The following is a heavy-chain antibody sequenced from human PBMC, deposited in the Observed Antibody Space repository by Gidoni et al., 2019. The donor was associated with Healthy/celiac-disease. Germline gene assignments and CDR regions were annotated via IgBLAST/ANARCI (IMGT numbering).Heavy chain of an antibody. J-gene: IGHJ5*02. CDR3: AGGGPQRQQLVHNWFDP. D-gene: IGHD6-13*01. CDR1: GYPFTRYG. CDR2: ISAYNGNT. V-gene: IGHV1-18*04. Sequence: QVQLVQSGAEVKKPGASVKVSCKASGYPFTRYGIRWVRQAPGQGLEWMGWISAYNGNTNYAQKLQGRVTMTTDTSTSTAYMELRSLRSDDTAVYYCAGGGPQRQQLVHNWFDPWGQGTLVTVSS.